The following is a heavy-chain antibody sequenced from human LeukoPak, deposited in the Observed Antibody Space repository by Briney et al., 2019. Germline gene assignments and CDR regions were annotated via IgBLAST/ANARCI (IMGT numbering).Heavy chain of an antibody. CDR2: IYYSGST. J-gene: IGHJ4*02. D-gene: IGHD5-18*01. V-gene: IGHV4-59*08. CDR1: DGSISSYY. CDR3: ATCCGYSYANDY. Sequence: PSETLSLTCTVSDGSISSYYWSWIRQPPGKGLEWIGYIYYSGSTNYNPSLKSRVTISVDTSKNQFSLKLSSVTAADTAVYYCATCCGYSYANDYWGQGTLVTVSS.